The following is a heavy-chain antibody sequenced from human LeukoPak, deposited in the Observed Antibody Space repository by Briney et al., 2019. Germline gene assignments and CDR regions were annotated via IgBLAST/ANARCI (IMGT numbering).Heavy chain of an antibody. CDR3: ARAETYYYDSSGFFY. CDR1: GFTFSDYY. CDR2: ISSSGSTI. D-gene: IGHD3-22*01. V-gene: IGHV3-11*01. Sequence: GGSLRLSCAASGFTFSDYYMSWIRQAPGKGLEWVSYISSSGSTIYYADSVKGRFTISRDNAKNSLYLQMNSLRAEDTAVYYCARAETYYYDSSGFFYWGQGTLVTVSS. J-gene: IGHJ4*02.